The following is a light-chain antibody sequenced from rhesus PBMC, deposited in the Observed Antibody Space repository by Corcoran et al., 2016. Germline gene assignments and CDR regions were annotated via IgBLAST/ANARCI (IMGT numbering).Light chain of an antibody. CDR2: YGA. CDR1: QGINYY. CDR3: QQYNTVPLT. Sequence: DIQMTQSPSSLSASVGDRVTITCRARQGINYYLSWYQQKPGKAPTPLFYYGAKGEVGVPPRFSENGSWTEYTLTISSLQPEDIGTYFCQQYNTVPLTFGGGTKVEIK. V-gene: IGKV1-66*01. J-gene: IGKJ4*01.